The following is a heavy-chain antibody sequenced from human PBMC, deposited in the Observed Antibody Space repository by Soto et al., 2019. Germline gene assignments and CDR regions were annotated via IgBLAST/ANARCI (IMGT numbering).Heavy chain of an antibody. V-gene: IGHV4-34*01. J-gene: IGHJ4*02. CDR1: GGSFSGYY. D-gene: IGHD2-8*01. CDR3: AKEKGYCINGVCYGGYFDY. CDR2: MNHGGST. Sequence: SETLSLTCAVYGGSFSGYYWSWIRQSPGKGLEWIGEMNHGGSTNYNPSLKSRVTISVDTSKNQFSLKLSSVTAADTAVYYCAKEKGYCINGVCYGGYFDYWGQGTLVTVYS.